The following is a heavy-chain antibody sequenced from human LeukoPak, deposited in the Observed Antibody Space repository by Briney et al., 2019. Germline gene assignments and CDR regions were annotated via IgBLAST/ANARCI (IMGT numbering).Heavy chain of an antibody. D-gene: IGHD5-18*01. CDR3: AKRKIQPPRSVYFDL. CDR2: ISGSGGST. CDR1: GFTFSSYA. J-gene: IGHJ2*01. Sequence: GGSLRLSCAASGFTFSSYAMSWVRQAPGKGLEWVSAISGSGGSTYHADSVKGRFTISRDNSKNTLYLQMNSLRAEDTAVYYCAKRKIQPPRSVYFDLWGRGTLVTVSS. V-gene: IGHV3-23*01.